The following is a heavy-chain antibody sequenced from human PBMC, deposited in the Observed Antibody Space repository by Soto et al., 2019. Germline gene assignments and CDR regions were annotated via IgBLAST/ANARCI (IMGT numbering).Heavy chain of an antibody. CDR3: ASYMNYDGSGYYPSYFDY. CDR1: GGTFSSYA. V-gene: IGHV1-69*13. CDR2: IIPIFGTA. Sequence: SVKVSCKASGGTFSSYAIGWVRQAPGQGLEWMGGIIPIFGTANYAQKFQGRVTITADESTSTAYMELSSLRSEDTAVYYCASYMNYDGSGYYPSYFDYWGQGTLVTVSS. D-gene: IGHD3-22*01. J-gene: IGHJ4*02.